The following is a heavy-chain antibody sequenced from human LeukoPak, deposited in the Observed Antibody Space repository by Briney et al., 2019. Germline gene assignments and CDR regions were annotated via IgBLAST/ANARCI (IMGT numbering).Heavy chain of an antibody. CDR3: ASSVITTTPVYFDY. D-gene: IGHD3-22*01. J-gene: IGHJ4*02. CDR2: IYDSGSA. Sequence: TGGSLRLSCAASGFTVSSNYVSWVRQAPGKGLEWVSVIYDSGSAYYADSVKGRFTISRDTSKNTLFLQMNSLRVEDTAVYYCASSVITTTPVYFDYWGQGTLVTVSS. V-gene: IGHV3-53*01. CDR1: GFTVSSNY.